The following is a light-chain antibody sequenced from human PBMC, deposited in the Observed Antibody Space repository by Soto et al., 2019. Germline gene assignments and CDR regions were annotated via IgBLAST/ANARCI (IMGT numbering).Light chain of an antibody. V-gene: IGKV3D-15*01. J-gene: IGKJ5*01. Sequence: EIVMTQSPTTLSVSPGERATLSCRASQSVSSALAWYQQKPGLPPRLLIYDASNRATGIPARFSGSGSETDFTLTISSLQSEDSAVYYCQQYHNWPPITFGQGTRLEIK. CDR3: QQYHNWPPIT. CDR1: QSVSSA. CDR2: DAS.